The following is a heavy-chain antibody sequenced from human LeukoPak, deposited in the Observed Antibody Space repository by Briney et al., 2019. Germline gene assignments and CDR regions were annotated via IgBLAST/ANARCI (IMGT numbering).Heavy chain of an antibody. D-gene: IGHD2-8*01. CDR2: ISSSSSYI. V-gene: IGHV3-21*04. J-gene: IGHJ4*02. Sequence: PGGSLRLSCAASGFTFSSYSMNWVRQAPGKGLEWVSSISSSSSYIYYADSVKGRFTISRDNSKSTLSLQMNSQRAEDTAVYYCAKEMGVVLMVYALDYWGQGNLVTVSS. CDR1: GFTFSSYS. CDR3: AKEMGVVLMVYALDY.